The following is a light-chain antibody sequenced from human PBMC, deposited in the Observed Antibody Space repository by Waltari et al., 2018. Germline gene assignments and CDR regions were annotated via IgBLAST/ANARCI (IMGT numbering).Light chain of an antibody. V-gene: IGKV2-30*02. CDR2: KIS. CDR3: MQGTHPPQT. J-gene: IGKJ4*01. CDR1: QSLKQNNGNTS. Sequence: DVVMTQSPLSLPVTLGQPASISCRSSQSLKQNNGNTSLNWFQQRPGQSPRRLIYKISNRDSGVPDRFSGSGSGTDFTLRISRVEAEDVGVYYCMQGTHPPQTFGGGTKVEIK.